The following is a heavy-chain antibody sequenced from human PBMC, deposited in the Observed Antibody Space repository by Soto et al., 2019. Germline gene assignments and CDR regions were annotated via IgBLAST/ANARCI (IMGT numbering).Heavy chain of an antibody. D-gene: IGHD3-16*01. CDR2: ISGYNANT. J-gene: IGHJ6*02. Sequence: QVQLVQSGAEVKKPGASVKVSCKASGYSFTRYGICWVRQAPGQGLEWMGCISGYNANTNYPENLPRRVTMSTDTSTSTAYMEGRNLISDDTAVYYCARMGDVPYYYYGLDVWGQGTTVTVSS. V-gene: IGHV1-18*01. CDR1: GYSFTRYG. CDR3: ARMGDVPYYYYGLDV.